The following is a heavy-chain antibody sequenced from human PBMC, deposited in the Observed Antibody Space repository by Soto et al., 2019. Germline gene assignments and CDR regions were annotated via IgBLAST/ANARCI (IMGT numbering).Heavy chain of an antibody. CDR1: GYTFTGYY. V-gene: IGHV1-2*04. CDR3: ARISSSWTDPYGMDV. Sequence: QVQLVQSGAEVKKPGASVKVSCKASGYTFTGYYMHWVRQAPGQGLEWMGWINPNSGGTNYAQKFQGWVTMTRDTSISTAYMELSRLRSDDTAVYYCARISSSWTDPYGMDVWGQGTTVTVSS. CDR2: INPNSGGT. J-gene: IGHJ6*02. D-gene: IGHD6-13*01.